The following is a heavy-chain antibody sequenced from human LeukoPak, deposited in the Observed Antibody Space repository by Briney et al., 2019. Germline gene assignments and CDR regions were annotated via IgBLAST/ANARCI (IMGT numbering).Heavy chain of an antibody. D-gene: IGHD4-23*01. CDR2: IYSGGTT. CDR1: GFTVSGNY. Sequence: GGSLRLSCAVSGFTVSGNYMSWVRQAPGKGLEWVSLIYSGGTTYYADSVKGRFTISRDNSKNTLYLQMNSLRAEDTAVYCCARRAGGYSHPYDYWGQGILVTVSS. J-gene: IGHJ4*02. CDR3: ARRAGGYSHPYDY. V-gene: IGHV3-53*01.